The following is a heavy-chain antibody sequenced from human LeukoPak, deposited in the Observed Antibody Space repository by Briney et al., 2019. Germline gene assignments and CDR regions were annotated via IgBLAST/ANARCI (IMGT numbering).Heavy chain of an antibody. CDR3: ARDPRGAAGTYGMDV. D-gene: IGHD6-13*01. CDR2: ISSSSNYI. J-gene: IGHJ6*02. Sequence: GGSLRLSCVVSGFTVSSNCMTWVRQAPGKGLEWVSSISSSSNYIVYADSVKGRFTISRDNAKNSLYLQMNSLRAEDTAMYYCARDPRGAAGTYGMDVWGQGTTVTVFS. V-gene: IGHV3-21*01. CDR1: GFTVSSNC.